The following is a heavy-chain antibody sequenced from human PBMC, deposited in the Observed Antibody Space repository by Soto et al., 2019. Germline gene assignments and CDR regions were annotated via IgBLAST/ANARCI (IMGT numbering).Heavy chain of an antibody. J-gene: IGHJ4*02. CDR2: ISAYNGNT. CDR1: GYTFTSYG. D-gene: IGHD6-19*01. Sequence: QVQLVQSGAEVKKPGASVKVSCKASGYTFTSYGISWVRQAPGQGLEWMGWISAYNGNTKYAEKFQGRVTMTTDTSTSKAYMEMRSERAVDKAVYYCASYLAVALIGYWGQGTLVTVSS. V-gene: IGHV1-18*01. CDR3: ASYLAVALIGY.